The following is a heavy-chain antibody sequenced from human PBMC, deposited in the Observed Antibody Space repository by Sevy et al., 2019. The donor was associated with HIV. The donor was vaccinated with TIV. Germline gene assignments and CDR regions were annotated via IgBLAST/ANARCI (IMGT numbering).Heavy chain of an antibody. D-gene: IGHD6-13*01. CDR2: ISSSSYT. CDR1: GFTFSDYY. Sequence: GGSLRLSCAASGFTFSDYYMSWIRQAPGKGLEWVSYISSSSYTNYADSVKGRFTISRDNAKNSLYLQMNSLRAEDTVVYYCARDLQPYSSDAFDIWGQGTMVTVSS. J-gene: IGHJ3*02. V-gene: IGHV3-11*06. CDR3: ARDLQPYSSDAFDI.